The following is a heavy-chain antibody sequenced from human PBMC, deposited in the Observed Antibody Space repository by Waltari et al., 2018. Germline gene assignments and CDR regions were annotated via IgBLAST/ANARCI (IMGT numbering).Heavy chain of an antibody. D-gene: IGHD2-2*01. CDR1: GYTLTELS. J-gene: IGHJ4*02. CDR2: FDPEDGET. Sequence: QVQLVQSGAEVKKPGASVKVSCKVSGYTLTELSMHWVRQAPGKGLEWMGGFDPEDGETIYAQKFQGRVTMTEDTSTDTAYMELSSLRSEDTAVYYCAPLALCSSTSCLDGWGFDYWGQGTLVTVSS. V-gene: IGHV1-24*01. CDR3: APLALCSSTSCLDGWGFDY.